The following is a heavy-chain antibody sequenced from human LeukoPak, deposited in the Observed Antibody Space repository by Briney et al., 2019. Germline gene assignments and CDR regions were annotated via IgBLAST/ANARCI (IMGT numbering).Heavy chain of an antibody. D-gene: IGHD6-19*01. CDR3: ARHVYGNSWFDY. CDR1: GGSISSSTYC. CDR2: IYYSGST. Sequence: SETLSLTCTVSGGSISSSTYCWGWLRQPPGKGLVWIGSIYYSGSTYYNPSLKSRVSISVDTSKNQFSLKLSSVTAADTAVYYCARHVYGNSWFDYWGQGTLVTVSS. V-gene: IGHV4-39*01. J-gene: IGHJ4*02.